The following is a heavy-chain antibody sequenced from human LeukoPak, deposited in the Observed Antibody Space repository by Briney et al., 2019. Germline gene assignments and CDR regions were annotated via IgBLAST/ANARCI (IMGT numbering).Heavy chain of an antibody. CDR1: GFTFSSYG. D-gene: IGHD4-17*01. J-gene: IGHJ4*02. CDR2: ISYDGSNK. Sequence: GGSLRLSCAASGFTFSSYGMHWVRQAPGKGLEWVAVISYDGSNKYYADSVKGRFTISRDNSKNTLYLQMNSLRAEDTAVYYCASYGDYSDYWGQGTLVTVSS. CDR3: ASYGDYSDY. V-gene: IGHV3-30*03.